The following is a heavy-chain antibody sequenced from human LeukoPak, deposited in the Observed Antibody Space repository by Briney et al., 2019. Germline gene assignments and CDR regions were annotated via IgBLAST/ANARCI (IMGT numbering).Heavy chain of an antibody. D-gene: IGHD3-16*01. CDR2: ISTNGDRT. V-gene: IGHV3-23*01. CDR1: GLTFSNYA. CDR3: ARKLWHRNDC. J-gene: IGHJ4*02. Sequence: GGSLRLSCAAAGLTFSNYAMTWVRQAPGKGLEWVSAISTNGDRTYYADSVKGRFTVSRDNFKNTLYLQMNSLRAEDTALYYCARKLWHRNDCWGQGTLVTVSS.